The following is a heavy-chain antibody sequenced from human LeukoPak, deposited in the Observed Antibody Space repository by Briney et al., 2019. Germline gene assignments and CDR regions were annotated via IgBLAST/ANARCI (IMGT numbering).Heavy chain of an antibody. J-gene: IGHJ5*02. D-gene: IGHD4-17*01. CDR3: ARGPGSVTTFNWFDP. CDR2: INHSGST. V-gene: IGHV4-34*01. Sequence: GSLRLSCAASGFTFSHYGMSWVRQPPGKGLEWIGEINHSGSTNYNPSLKSRVTISVDTSKNQFSLKLSSVTAADTAVYYCARGPGSVTTFNWFDPWGQGTLVTVSS. CDR1: GFTFSHYG.